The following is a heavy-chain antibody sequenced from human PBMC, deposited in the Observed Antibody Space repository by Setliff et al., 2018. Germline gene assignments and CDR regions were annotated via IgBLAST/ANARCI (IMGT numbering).Heavy chain of an antibody. CDR1: GGSIKDEDHY. CDR2: IYYSGAT. Sequence: SETLSLTCTVSGGSIKDEDHYWGWIRQPPGKGLEWIGTIYYSGATYHNPSLKSRLAISVDTSKNQFSLKLSSVTAADTAVYYCARDPLTTNRRRAFDIWGQGTMVNVSS. V-gene: IGHV4-39*07. D-gene: IGHD4-17*01. CDR3: ARDPLTTNRRRAFDI. J-gene: IGHJ3*02.